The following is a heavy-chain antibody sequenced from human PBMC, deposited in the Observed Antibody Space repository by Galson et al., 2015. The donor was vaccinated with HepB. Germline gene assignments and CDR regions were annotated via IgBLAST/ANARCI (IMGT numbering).Heavy chain of an antibody. D-gene: IGHD6-19*01. Sequence: SLRLSCAASGFTFSSYGMHWVRQAPGKGLEWVAVIWYDGSNKYYADSVKGRFTISRDNSKNTLYLQMNSLRAEDTAVYYCARDPSTQWLVLQGFDYWGQGTLVTVSS. CDR1: GFTFSSYG. CDR3: ARDPSTQWLVLQGFDY. J-gene: IGHJ4*02. CDR2: IWYDGSNK. V-gene: IGHV3-33*08.